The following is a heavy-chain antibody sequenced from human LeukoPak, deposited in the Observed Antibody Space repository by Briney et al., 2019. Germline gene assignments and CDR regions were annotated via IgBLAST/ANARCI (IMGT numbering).Heavy chain of an antibody. D-gene: IGHD3-3*01. CDR3: AREGSDPTIFGVANYFDY. Sequence: ASVKVSCKASGYTFTGYYMHWVRQAPGQGLEWMGWIHPNSGGTNYAQKFQGRVTMTRDTSISTAYMELSRLRSDDTAVYYCAREGSDPTIFGVANYFDYWGQGTLVTVSS. CDR2: IHPNSGGT. V-gene: IGHV1-2*02. CDR1: GYTFTGYY. J-gene: IGHJ4*02.